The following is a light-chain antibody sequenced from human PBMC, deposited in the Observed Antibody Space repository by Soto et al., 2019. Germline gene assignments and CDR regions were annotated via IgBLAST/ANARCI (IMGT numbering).Light chain of an antibody. V-gene: IGLV1-51*01. CDR1: SSNIGGNS. CDR3: GSWDSSLSAYV. CDR2: DDD. Sequence: QSVLSQPPSVSAAPGQRVTISCSGSSSNIGGNSVSWYQQLPGTATKLLIYDDDQRPSGIPDRFSGSKSGTSATLGITGFQTGDEADYYCGSWDSSLSAYVFGTGTNVTVL. J-gene: IGLJ1*01.